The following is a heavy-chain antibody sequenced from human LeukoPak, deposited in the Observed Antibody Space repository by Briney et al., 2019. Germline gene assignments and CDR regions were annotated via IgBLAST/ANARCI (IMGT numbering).Heavy chain of an antibody. V-gene: IGHV4-4*02. Sequence: PSETLSLTCAVSGGSFSSSNWWTWVRQPPGRGLDWIGEIYHSGSTNYNPSLKSRVTISVDKSKNHFSLRLSSVTAADTAVYYCAKATFYYDGSGYRTFDYWGQGTLVTVSS. J-gene: IGHJ4*02. CDR3: AKATFYYDGSGYRTFDY. CDR2: IYHSGST. CDR1: GGSFSSSNW. D-gene: IGHD3-22*01.